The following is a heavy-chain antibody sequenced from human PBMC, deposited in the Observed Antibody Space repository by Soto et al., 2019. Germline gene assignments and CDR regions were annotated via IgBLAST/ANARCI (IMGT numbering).Heavy chain of an antibody. V-gene: IGHV3-30-3*01. CDR3: AREIEVAGTFDY. Sequence: GGSLRLSCAASGFTFSSYAMHWVRQAPGKGLEWVAVISYDGSNKYYADSVKGRFTISRDNSKNTLYLQMNSLRAEDTAVYYCAREIEVAGTFDYWGQGTLVTVSS. CDR1: GFTFSSYA. CDR2: ISYDGSNK. D-gene: IGHD6-19*01. J-gene: IGHJ4*02.